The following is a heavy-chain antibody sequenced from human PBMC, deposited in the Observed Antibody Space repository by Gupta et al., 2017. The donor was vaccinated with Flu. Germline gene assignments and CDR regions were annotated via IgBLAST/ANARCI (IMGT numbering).Heavy chain of an antibody. CDR3: ARHSFNVLGGYYYASWFDT. CDR2: IYYSGTS. D-gene: IGHD3-22*01. J-gene: IGHJ5*02. V-gene: IGHV4-39*01. Sequence: GKGLEWIGSIYYSGTSFYDSSLRSRVTISIDTSRNEISLRLTSVTAADTALYYCARHSFNVLGGYYYASWFDTWGQGTLVTVSS.